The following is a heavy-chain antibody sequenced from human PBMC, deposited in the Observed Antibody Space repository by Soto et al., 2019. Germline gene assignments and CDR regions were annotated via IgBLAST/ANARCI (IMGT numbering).Heavy chain of an antibody. CDR1: AGSMSTCC. Sequence: SQARCLTWSGSAGSMSTCCWSGIRQPPGKGLEWIGYIYYSGSTNYNPSLKSRVTISVDTSKNQFSLKLSSVTAADTAVYYCAREQEYYDYGGGRNWLEPRARGTSVPVSA. J-gene: IGHJ5*02. V-gene: IGHV4-59*01. CDR3: AREQEYYDYGGGRNWLEP. D-gene: IGHD3-16*01. CDR2: IYYSGST.